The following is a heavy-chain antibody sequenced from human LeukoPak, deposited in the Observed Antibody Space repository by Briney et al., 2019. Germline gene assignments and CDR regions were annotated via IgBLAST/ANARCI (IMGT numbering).Heavy chain of an antibody. CDR3: AKGGHPAVVTTRFDS. CDR1: GFTFGTYG. D-gene: IGHD2-21*02. V-gene: IGHV3-23*01. J-gene: IGHJ5*01. Sequence: GGSLRLSCAASGFTFGTYGMSWVRQAPGKGLEWVSSISGSGNYMYYKDSVKGRFTISRDNSKNTLLLQMNSLRAEDSAVYYCAKGGHPAVVTTRFDSWGQGTLVTVSS. CDR2: ISGSGNYM.